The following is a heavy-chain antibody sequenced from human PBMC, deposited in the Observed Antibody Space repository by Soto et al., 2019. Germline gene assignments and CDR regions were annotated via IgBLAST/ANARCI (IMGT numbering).Heavy chain of an antibody. V-gene: IGHV3-23*01. CDR1: GFTFSSYA. Sequence: GGSLRLSCAASGFTFSSYAMSWVRQAPGKGLEWVSAISGSGGSTYYADSVKGRFTISRDNSKNTLYLQMNSLRAEDTAVYYCAKERGYDILTGYPTRPFVIWGQGTMVTVSS. D-gene: IGHD3-9*01. J-gene: IGHJ3*02. CDR3: AKERGYDILTGYPTRPFVI. CDR2: ISGSGGST.